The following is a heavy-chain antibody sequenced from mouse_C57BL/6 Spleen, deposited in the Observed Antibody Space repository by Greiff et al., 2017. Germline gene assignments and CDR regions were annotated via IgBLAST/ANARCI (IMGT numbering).Heavy chain of an antibody. D-gene: IGHD1-1*01. CDR3: AKPGSSSFQAWVAY. V-gene: IGHV2-3*01. Sequence: QVQLKQSGPGLVAPSQSLSITCTVSGFSLTSYGVSWVRQPPGKCLGWLGVIWGDGSTHSHSALISRLSISKDNSTSEVFFKLNRLQTDDTATYYGAKPGSSSFQAWVAYWGQGTLVTVSA. CDR1: GFSLTSYG. CDR2: IWGDGST. J-gene: IGHJ3*01.